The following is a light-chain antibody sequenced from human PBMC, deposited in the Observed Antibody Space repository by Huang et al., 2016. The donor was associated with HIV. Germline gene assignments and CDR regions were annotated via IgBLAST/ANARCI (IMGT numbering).Light chain of an antibody. CDR2: AAS. V-gene: IGKV1-NL1*01. Sequence: DIQMTQSPSSLSASVGDRVTITCRASQGISNSLAWYQLKPGKAPKLLLYAASRLKSGVPARFSGSGSGTDYTLTISSLQPEDFATYYCQQYYSTPPITFGQGTRLEIK. J-gene: IGKJ5*01. CDR1: QGISNS. CDR3: QQYYSTPPIT.